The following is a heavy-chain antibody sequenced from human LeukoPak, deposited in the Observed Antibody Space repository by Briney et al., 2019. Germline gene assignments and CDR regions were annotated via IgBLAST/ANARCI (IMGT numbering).Heavy chain of an antibody. J-gene: IGHJ4*02. V-gene: IGHV1-2*02. Sequence: ASVKVSCKASGYTFTGYFMHWVRQAPGQGLEWMGWINPNTGGTDYAQKFQGRVTMTRDTSISTAYMELSRLTSDDTAMYYCARETSGWHYWGQGTLVTVSS. CDR1: GYTFTGYF. D-gene: IGHD6-19*01. CDR3: ARETSGWHY. CDR2: INPNTGGT.